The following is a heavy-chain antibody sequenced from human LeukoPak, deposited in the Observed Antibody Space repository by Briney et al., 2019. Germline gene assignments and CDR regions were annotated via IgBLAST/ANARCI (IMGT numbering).Heavy chain of an antibody. CDR2: INPNSGGT. V-gene: IGHV1-2*02. J-gene: IGHJ6*03. D-gene: IGHD4-11*01. CDR1: GYTFTGYY. CDR3: ARDWTEDYSKPYYYYYMDA. Sequence: ASVKVSCKASGYTFTGYYMHWVRQAPGQGLEWMGWINPNSGGTNYAQKFQGRVTMTRDTSISTAYMELSRLRSDDTAVYYCARDWTEDYSKPYYYYYMDAWGKGTTVTVSS.